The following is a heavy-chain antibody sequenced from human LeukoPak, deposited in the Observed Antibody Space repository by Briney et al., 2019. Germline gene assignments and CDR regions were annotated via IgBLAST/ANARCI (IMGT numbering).Heavy chain of an antibody. CDR3: AKDRQTVTTVVDY. V-gene: IGHV3-23*01. Sequence: GVSLRLSCAASGFTFSSYAMSWVRQDPGKGLEWVSAISGSGGSTYFADSVKGRFTISRDNSKNTLYLQMNSLRAEDTAVYYCAKDRQTVTTVVDYWGQGTLVTVSS. D-gene: IGHD4-17*01. J-gene: IGHJ4*02. CDR2: ISGSGGST. CDR1: GFTFSSYA.